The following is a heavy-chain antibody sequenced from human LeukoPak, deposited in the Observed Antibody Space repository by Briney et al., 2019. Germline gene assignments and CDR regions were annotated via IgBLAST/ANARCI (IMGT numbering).Heavy chain of an antibody. CDR2: IYSRGIP. CDR3: ARLPADSSGYYFVAFDI. Sequence: SETLSLTRTVSGGSIRRNYWRWIPDPPGRGLERTGDIYSRGIPNYTPSSRSRATLSLGPSKSRFSLKWSSVAAAATAVYCCARLPADSSGYYFVAFDIWGEGTMVTVS. CDR1: GGSIRRNY. V-gene: IGHV4-59*08. J-gene: IGHJ3*02. D-gene: IGHD3-22*01.